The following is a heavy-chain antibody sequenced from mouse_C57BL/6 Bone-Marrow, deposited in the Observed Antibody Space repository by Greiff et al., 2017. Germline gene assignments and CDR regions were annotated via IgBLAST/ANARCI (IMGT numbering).Heavy chain of an antibody. CDR1: GFTFSSYG. D-gene: IGHD1-1*01. CDR3: ARLPYYYGSSYGWFAY. Sequence: EVKLVESGGDLVKPGGSLKLSCAASGFTFSSYGMSWVRQTPDKRLEWVAIISSGGSYTYYPDSVKGRFTISRDNAKNTLYLQMSSLKSEDTAMYYCARLPYYYGSSYGWFAYWGQGTLVTVSA. J-gene: IGHJ3*01. V-gene: IGHV5-6*01. CDR2: ISSGGSYT.